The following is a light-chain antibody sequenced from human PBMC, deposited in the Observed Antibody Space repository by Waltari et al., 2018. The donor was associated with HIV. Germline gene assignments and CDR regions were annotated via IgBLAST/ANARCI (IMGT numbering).Light chain of an antibody. CDR3: QQYNSYTWT. V-gene: IGKV1-5*03. CDR2: KAS. Sequence: DLQMTQSPSTLSASVGDRVTITCRASQSINSWLAWYQQKPGKAPKLLIYKASSLESGVPSRFSGSGSGTEFTLTISSLQPDDFATYYCQQYNSYTWTFGQGTKVEI. J-gene: IGKJ1*01. CDR1: QSINSW.